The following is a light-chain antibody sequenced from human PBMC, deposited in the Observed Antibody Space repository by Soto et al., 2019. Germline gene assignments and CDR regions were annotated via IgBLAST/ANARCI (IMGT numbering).Light chain of an antibody. V-gene: IGKV1-39*01. CDR2: AAS. CDR1: QSITKY. Sequence: DIPMTQSPSSLSVSVGDGVSITCRASQSITKYLNWYQQKPGKAPKLLIHAASSLQSGVPSRFSGSGSGTDFTLTISSLQPEDFAIYYCQQSYSIPITFGQGTRLEIK. CDR3: QQSYSIPIT. J-gene: IGKJ5*01.